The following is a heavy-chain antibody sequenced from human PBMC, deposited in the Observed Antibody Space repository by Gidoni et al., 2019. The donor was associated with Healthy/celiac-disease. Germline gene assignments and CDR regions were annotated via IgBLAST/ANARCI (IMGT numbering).Heavy chain of an antibody. CDR1: GFTFSSYA. D-gene: IGHD3-3*01. CDR3: AKDRNYDFWSGYWFDP. CDR2: ISGSGGST. Sequence: EVQLLESGVGLVQPGGSLRLSCASSGFTFSSYAMRWVRQAPGKGLEWVSAISGSGGSTYYADSVKGRFTISRDNSKNTLYLQMNSLRAEDTAVYYCAKDRNYDFWSGYWFDPWGQGTLVTVSS. V-gene: IGHV3-23*01. J-gene: IGHJ5*02.